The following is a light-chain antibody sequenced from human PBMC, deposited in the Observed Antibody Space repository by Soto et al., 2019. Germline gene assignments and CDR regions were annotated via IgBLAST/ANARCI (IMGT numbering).Light chain of an antibody. V-gene: IGKV1-5*03. CDR1: QTISSW. CDR2: KAS. CDR3: QHYNSYSEA. J-gene: IGKJ1*01. Sequence: QITKAPSTMSASLGDRVAVTCRASQTISSWLAWYQQKPGKAPKLLIYKASTLKSGVPSRFSGSGSGTEFTLTISSLQPDDFATYYCQHYNSYSEAFGQGTKVDVK.